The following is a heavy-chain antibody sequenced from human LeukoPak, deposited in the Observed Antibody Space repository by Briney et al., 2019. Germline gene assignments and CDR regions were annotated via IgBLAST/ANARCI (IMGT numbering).Heavy chain of an antibody. CDR3: ARHPRSGGGSYVRLNWFDP. J-gene: IGHJ5*02. V-gene: IGHV4-39*01. Sequence: SETLSLTCTVSGGSVSRSPYYWGWIRQPPGKGLEWIGNIYYSGSTYYNPSLKSRVTISVDTSKNQFSLKLSSVTAADTAVYYCARHPRSGGGSYVRLNWFDPWGQGTLVTVSS. CDR1: GGSVSRSPYY. D-gene: IGHD1-26*01. CDR2: IYYSGST.